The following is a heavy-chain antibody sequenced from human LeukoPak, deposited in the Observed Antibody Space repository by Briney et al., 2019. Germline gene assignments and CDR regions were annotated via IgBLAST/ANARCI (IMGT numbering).Heavy chain of an antibody. CDR3: ARGKGYYGSGSYYYYYMDV. J-gene: IGHJ6*03. CDR2: IIPIFGTA. CDR1: GGTFSSYA. D-gene: IGHD3-10*01. V-gene: IGHV1-69*13. Sequence: GASVKVSCKASGGTFSSYAISWVRQAPGQGLEWMGGIIPIFGTANYAQKFQGRVTITADESTSTAYMELSSLRSEDTAVYYCARGKGYYGSGSYYYYYMDVWGKGTTVTVSS.